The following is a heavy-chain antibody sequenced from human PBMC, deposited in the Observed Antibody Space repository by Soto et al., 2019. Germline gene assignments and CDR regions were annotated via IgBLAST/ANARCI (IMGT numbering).Heavy chain of an antibody. CDR2: MKQDGSER. D-gene: IGHD2-2*01. J-gene: IGHJ6*02. V-gene: IGHV3-7*03. CDR3: ARDSGHCTTNSCYYYYCSQG. CDR1: GFTFSSYW. Sequence: PGGSLRLCCAASGFTFSSYWMSWVRQAPGKGLEWVANMKQDGSERNYLDSVKGRFTISRDNAKKSLYLQMNSLRAEDTAVYYCARDSGHCTTNSCYYYYCSQGWGQGTTVTVPS.